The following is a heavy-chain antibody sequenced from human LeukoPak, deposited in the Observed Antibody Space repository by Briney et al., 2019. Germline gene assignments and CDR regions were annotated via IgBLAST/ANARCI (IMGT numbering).Heavy chain of an antibody. CDR3: ARDILYYYDSSGYDY. CDR1: GYTFTSYG. J-gene: IGHJ4*02. D-gene: IGHD3-22*01. Sequence: ASVKVSCKASGYTFTSYGISWVRQAPGQGLEWMGWISAYNGNTNYAQKLQGRVTMTTDTSTSTAYMELRSLRSGDTAVYYCARDILYYYDSSGYDYWGQGTLVTVSS. V-gene: IGHV1-18*01. CDR2: ISAYNGNT.